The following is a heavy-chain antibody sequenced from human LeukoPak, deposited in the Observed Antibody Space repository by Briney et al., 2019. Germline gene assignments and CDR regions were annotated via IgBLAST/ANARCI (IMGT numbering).Heavy chain of an antibody. J-gene: IGHJ2*01. CDR2: IWYDGSNK. CDR1: AFTFSSYD. Sequence: GGSLRLSCAASAFTFSSYDMHWVRQAPGKGLEWVAVIWYDGSNKYYADSVKGRFTISRDNSKNTLYLQMNSQRGEDTAVYYCARPSGSYWYFDLWGRGTLVTVSS. V-gene: IGHV3-33*01. CDR3: ARPSGSYWYFDL. D-gene: IGHD1-26*01.